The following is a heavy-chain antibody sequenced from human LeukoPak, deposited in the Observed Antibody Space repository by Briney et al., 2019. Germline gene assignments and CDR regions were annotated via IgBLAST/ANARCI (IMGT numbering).Heavy chain of an antibody. CDR1: GFTFSSYG. V-gene: IGHV3-48*04. J-gene: IGHJ6*04. CDR2: ISSSGSTI. Sequence: GGSLRLSCAASGFTFSSYGMHWVRQAPGKGLEWVSHISSSGSTIYYADSVKGRFTISRDNAKNSLYLQMNSLRAEDTAVYYCAELGITMIGGVWGKGTTVTISS. CDR3: AELGITMIGGV. D-gene: IGHD3-10*02.